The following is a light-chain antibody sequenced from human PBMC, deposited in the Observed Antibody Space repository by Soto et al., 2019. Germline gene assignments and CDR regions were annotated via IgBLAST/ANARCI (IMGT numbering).Light chain of an antibody. CDR3: CSYAGDYTLV. CDR1: GNDIGSYDY. Sequence: QSVLTQPRSMSGSPGQSVTISCSGTGNDIGSYDYVAWYQQHPDKAPKLIIYGVGKRPSGVPDRFSGSKSGSTASLTISGLQAEDEADYYCCSYAGDYTLVFGGGTQLTVL. J-gene: IGLJ2*01. V-gene: IGLV2-11*01. CDR2: GVG.